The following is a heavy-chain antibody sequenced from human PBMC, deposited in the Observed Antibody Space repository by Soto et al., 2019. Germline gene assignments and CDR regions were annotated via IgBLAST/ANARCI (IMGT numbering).Heavy chain of an antibody. CDR2: IIPIFGTA. CDR1: GGTFSSYA. D-gene: IGHD1-20*01. J-gene: IGHJ6*02. Sequence: ASVKVSCKASGGTFSSYAISWVRQAPGQGLEWMGGIIPIFGTANYAQKFQGRVTITADESTSTAYMELSSLRSEDTAVYYCARDHHRHNTHPYYYYYYGMDVWGQGTTVTVSS. CDR3: ARDHHRHNTHPYYYYYYGMDV. V-gene: IGHV1-69*13.